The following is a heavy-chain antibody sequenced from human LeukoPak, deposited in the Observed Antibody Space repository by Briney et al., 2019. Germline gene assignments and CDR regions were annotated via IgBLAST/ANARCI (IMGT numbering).Heavy chain of an antibody. Sequence: GGSLKLSCAASGFTFSSYAMSWVRQAPGKGLEWVSAISGSGGSTYYADSVKGRFTISRDNSKNTLYLQMNSLRAEDTAVYYCAKGGYYDSSGYSYWGQGTLVTVSS. D-gene: IGHD3-22*01. CDR3: AKGGYYDSSGYSY. V-gene: IGHV3-23*01. J-gene: IGHJ4*02. CDR1: GFTFSSYA. CDR2: ISGSGGST.